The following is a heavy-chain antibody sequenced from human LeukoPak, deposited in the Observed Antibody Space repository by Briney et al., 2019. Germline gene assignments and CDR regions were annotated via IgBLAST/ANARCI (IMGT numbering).Heavy chain of an antibody. CDR1: GYTFTSYG. CDR2: ISAYNGNT. J-gene: IGHJ5*02. D-gene: IGHD1-1*01. CDR3: ARDEGWWNERGRGENWFDP. V-gene: IGHV1-18*01. Sequence: GASVKVSCKASGYTFTSYGISWVRQAPGQGLEWMGWISAYNGNTNYAQKLQGRVTMTTDTSTSTAYMELRSLRSDDTAVYYCARDEGWWNERGRGENWFDPWGQGTLVTVSS.